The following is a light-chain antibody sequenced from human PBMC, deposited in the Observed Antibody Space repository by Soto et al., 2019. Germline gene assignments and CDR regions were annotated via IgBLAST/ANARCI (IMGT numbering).Light chain of an antibody. V-gene: IGLV2-14*03. CDR3: SSYTTSNTRQIV. CDR2: DVS. Sequence: HSVLTPPASASGSPGQAITLPCTGTSSDVGGYNYVSWYQHHPGKAPKLLIYDVSNRPSGVSNRFSGSKSDNTASLTISGLQPEDEADYYCSSYTTSNTRQIVFGTGTKVTVL. CDR1: SSDVGGYNY. J-gene: IGLJ1*01.